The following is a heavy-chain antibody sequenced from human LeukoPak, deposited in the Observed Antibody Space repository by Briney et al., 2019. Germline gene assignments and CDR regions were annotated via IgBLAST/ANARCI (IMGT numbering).Heavy chain of an antibody. J-gene: IGHJ3*02. Sequence: AGGSLRLSCSASGFTFSSYAMHCVRQAPGKGLEYVSAVSDNGGSTYYADSVKGRFTISRDNSKNTLYLQMSSLRAEDTAVYYCVKGGQYSRDAFDIWGQGRMVTVSS. D-gene: IGHD5-18*01. CDR1: GFTFSSYA. V-gene: IGHV3-64D*06. CDR3: VKGGQYSRDAFDI. CDR2: VSDNGGST.